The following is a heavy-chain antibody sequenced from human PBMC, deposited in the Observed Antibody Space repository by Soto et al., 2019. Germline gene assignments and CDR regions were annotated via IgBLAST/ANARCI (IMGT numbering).Heavy chain of an antibody. D-gene: IGHD3-3*01. CDR1: GGSISSSSYY. V-gene: IGHV4-39*01. CDR3: ASLYYDFWSGYYIDY. Sequence: PSETLSLTCTVSGGSISSSSYYWGWIRQPPGKGLEWIGSIYYSGSTYYNPSLKSRVTISVDTSKNQFSLKLSSVTAADTAVYYCASLYYDFWSGYYIDYWGQGTLVTV. J-gene: IGHJ4*02. CDR2: IYYSGST.